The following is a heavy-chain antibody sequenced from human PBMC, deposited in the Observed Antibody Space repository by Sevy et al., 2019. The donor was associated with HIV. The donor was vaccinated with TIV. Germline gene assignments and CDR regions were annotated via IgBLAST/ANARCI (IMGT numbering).Heavy chain of an antibody. CDR2: ISRYNT. CDR3: ARSPSGSQGPGQYFQH. Sequence: ASVKVSCKASGYTFINYGITWVRQAPGQGLEWMGWISRYNTNYAQKLQGRVTMTTDTSTSTVYMELRSLRSADTAVYYCARSPSGSQGPGQYFQHWGQGTLVTVSS. CDR1: GYTFINYG. J-gene: IGHJ1*01. D-gene: IGHD1-26*01. V-gene: IGHV1-18*01.